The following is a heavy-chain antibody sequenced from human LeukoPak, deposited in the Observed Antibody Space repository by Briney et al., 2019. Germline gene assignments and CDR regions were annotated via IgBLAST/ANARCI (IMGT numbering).Heavy chain of an antibody. Sequence: GASVKVSCKASGGTFSSYAISWVRQAPGQGLEWMGRIIPILGIANYAQKFQGRVTITADKSMSTAYMELSSLRSEDTAVYYCARECMDGDYMDVWRQGTTVTVSS. CDR3: ARECMDGDYMDV. J-gene: IGHJ6*02. D-gene: IGHD2-8*01. V-gene: IGHV1-69*04. CDR2: IIPILGIA. CDR1: GGTFSSYA.